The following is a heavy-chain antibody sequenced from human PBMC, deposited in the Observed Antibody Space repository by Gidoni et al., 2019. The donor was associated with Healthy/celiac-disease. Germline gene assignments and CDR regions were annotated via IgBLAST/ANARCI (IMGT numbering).Heavy chain of an antibody. CDR2: IYPGDSDT. J-gene: IGHJ4*02. CDR3: ARAKYQLLSQDGALDY. V-gene: IGHV5-51*01. CDR1: GYSFTSYW. Sequence: EVQLVQSGAEVKKPGESLKISCKGSGYSFTSYWIGWVRQMPGKGLEWMGIIYPGDSDTRYSPSFQGQVTISADKSISTAYLQWSSLKASDTAMYYCARAKYQLLSQDGALDYWGQGTLVTVSS. D-gene: IGHD2-2*01.